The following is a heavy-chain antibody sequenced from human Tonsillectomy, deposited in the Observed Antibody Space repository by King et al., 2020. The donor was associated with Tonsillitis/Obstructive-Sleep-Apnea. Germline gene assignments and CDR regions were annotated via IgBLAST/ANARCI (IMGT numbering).Heavy chain of an antibody. D-gene: IGHD3-16*02. CDR2: ISGSGGST. V-gene: IGHV3-23*04. J-gene: IGHJ4*02. Sequence: EVQLVQSGGGLVQPGGSLRLSCAASGFTFSSYAMSWVRQAPGKGLEWVSAISGSGGSTYYADSVKGRFTISRDNSKKTLYLQMNSLRAEDTAVYYCAKGAVYGLVSSSRFDYWGQGTLVTVSS. CDR1: GFTFSSYA. CDR3: AKGAVYGLVSSSRFDY.